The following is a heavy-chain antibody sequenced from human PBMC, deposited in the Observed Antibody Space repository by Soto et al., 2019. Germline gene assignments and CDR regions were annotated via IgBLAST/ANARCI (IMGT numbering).Heavy chain of an antibody. CDR3: ANFWGHDVWSGYTIIDS. CDR2: MYYSGST. V-gene: IGHV4-28*01. CDR1: GSSVSNNYW. J-gene: IGHJ4*02. Sequence: SETLSLTCAVSGSSVSNNYWWGWIRQPPGKGLEWIGYMYYSGSTYYNPSLKSRVTMSVDTSKNQFSLKVTSMTAVDTAVYYCANFWGHDVWSGYTIIDSWGKGTLVTVAS. D-gene: IGHD3-3*01.